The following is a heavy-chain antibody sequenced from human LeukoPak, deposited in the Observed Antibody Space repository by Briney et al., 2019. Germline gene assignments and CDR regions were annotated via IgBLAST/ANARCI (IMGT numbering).Heavy chain of an antibody. CDR3: ARHGVAVRGVTYDY. J-gene: IGHJ4*02. CDR1: GGSISSYY. D-gene: IGHD3-10*01. CDR2: IYYSGST. Sequence: PSETLSLTCTVSGGSISSYYWSWIRQPPGKGLERIGYIYYSGSTNYNPSLKSRVTISVDTSKNQFSLKLSSVTAADTAVYYCARHGVAVRGVTYDYWGQGTLVTVSS. V-gene: IGHV4-59*08.